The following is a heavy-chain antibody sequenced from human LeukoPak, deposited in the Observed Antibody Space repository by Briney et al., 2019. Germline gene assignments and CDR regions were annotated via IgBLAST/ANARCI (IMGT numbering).Heavy chain of an antibody. J-gene: IGHJ1*01. CDR2: ISGNVGGT. CDR3: SRDPNGDYVGAFDFQR. CDR1: GFTFSTYA. D-gene: IGHD4-17*01. V-gene: IGHV3-23*01. Sequence: GGSLRLSCVVSGFTFSTYAMTWVRQAPGRGLEWVSSISGNVGGTYYADSVRGRFTISRDNSKNTLYLQMNSLRAEDTAIYYCSRDPNGDYVGAFDFQRWGQGTLVTVSS.